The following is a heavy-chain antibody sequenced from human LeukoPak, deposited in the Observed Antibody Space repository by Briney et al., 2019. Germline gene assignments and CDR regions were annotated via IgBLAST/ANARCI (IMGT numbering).Heavy chain of an antibody. D-gene: IGHD3-16*01. V-gene: IGHV3-7*01. Sequence: GGSLRLSCVASGFIFSNYWMTWVRQAPGKGLEWVANIEQDGSEKYSVDSVKGRFTISRDNAKNSLYLQMNSLRGEDTAVYYCAILRKGYDYVWGSRGYYLDYWGQGTLVTVSS. J-gene: IGHJ4*02. CDR2: IEQDGSEK. CDR3: AILRKGYDYVWGSRGYYLDY. CDR1: GFIFSNYW.